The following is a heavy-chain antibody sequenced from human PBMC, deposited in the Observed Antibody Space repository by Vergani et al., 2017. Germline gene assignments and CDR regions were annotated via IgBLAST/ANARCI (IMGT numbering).Heavy chain of an antibody. CDR2: IDVKGNS. CDR1: GGPLDIHSQT. D-gene: IGHD2-21*01. Sequence: QAQLQESGPRLVKPSQTLSLTCSFSGGPLDIHSQTWGWIRQPAGAGLEWIGLIDVKGNSNFSPSLGSRVTMSADASRGRFSLNLRSVTTSDTAVSYCVRILETSYILGAFDIWGQGIKVTVSS. CDR3: VRILETSYILGAFDI. V-gene: IGHV4-61*02. J-gene: IGHJ3*02.